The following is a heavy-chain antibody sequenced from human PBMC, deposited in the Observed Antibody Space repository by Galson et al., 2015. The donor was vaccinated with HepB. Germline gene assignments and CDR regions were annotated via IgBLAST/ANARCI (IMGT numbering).Heavy chain of an antibody. Sequence: WVRQAPGMGLEWISSIYSSGTTHYNPSLPSRVTISVDTSKNQFSLKLSSVTSADTAVYYCARLGPNYDILTGYRYYFDSWGQGLLVTVSS. V-gene: IGHV4-39*01. J-gene: IGHJ4*02. CDR3: ARLGPNYDILTGYRYYFDS. D-gene: IGHD3-9*01. CDR2: IYSSGTT.